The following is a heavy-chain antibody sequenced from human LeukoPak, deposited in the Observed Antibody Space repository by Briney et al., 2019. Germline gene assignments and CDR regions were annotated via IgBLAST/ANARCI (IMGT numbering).Heavy chain of an antibody. V-gene: IGHV3-7*03. CDR3: ARYNSAWKTDDY. J-gene: IGHJ4*02. CDR2: IKQDGSDK. Sequence: PGGSLRLSCAASGFTFNSYWMTWVRQAPGKGLEWVADIKQDGSDKYYAGSVKGRFTISRDNAKNSLYLQMNSLGAEDTAVYFCARYNSAWKTDDYWGQGTLVTVSS. CDR1: GFTFNSYW. D-gene: IGHD6-19*01.